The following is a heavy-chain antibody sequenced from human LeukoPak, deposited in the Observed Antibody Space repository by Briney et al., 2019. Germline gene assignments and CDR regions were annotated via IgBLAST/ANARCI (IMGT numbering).Heavy chain of an antibody. CDR3: AVSYGSWSYWLDY. Sequence: ASVKVSCKTSGCTFTSYDINWVRQATGQGLEWMGWMNPNSGNTGYAQKFQGRVTITRNTSISTAYMELSSLRSEDTAVYYCAVSYGSWSYWLDYWGQGTLVTVSS. D-gene: IGHD3-10*01. J-gene: IGHJ4*02. CDR1: GCTFTSYD. CDR2: MNPNSGNT. V-gene: IGHV1-8*03.